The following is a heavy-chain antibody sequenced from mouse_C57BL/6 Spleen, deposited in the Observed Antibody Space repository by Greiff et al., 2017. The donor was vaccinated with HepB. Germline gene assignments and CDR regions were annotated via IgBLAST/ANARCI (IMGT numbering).Heavy chain of an antibody. V-gene: IGHV5-4*03. CDR3: ARGGVKLESYAMDY. J-gene: IGHJ4*01. D-gene: IGHD2-1*01. CDR1: GFTFSSYA. CDR2: ISDGGSYT. Sequence: EVKLVESGGGLVKPGGSLKLSCAASGFTFSSYAMSWVRQTPEKRLEWVATISDGGSYTYYPDNVKGRFTISRDNAKNNLYLQMSHLKSEDTAMYYCARGGVKLESYAMDYWGQGTSVTVSS.